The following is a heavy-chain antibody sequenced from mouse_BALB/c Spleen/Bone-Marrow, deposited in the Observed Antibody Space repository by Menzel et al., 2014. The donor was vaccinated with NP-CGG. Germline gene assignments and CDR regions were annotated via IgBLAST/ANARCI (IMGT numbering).Heavy chain of an antibody. CDR2: ISYSGST. J-gene: IGHJ4*01. CDR1: GDSITSGY. D-gene: IGHD2-2*01. V-gene: IGHV3-8*02. CDR3: ARFGYDYALDY. Sequence: EVKVVESGPSLVKPSQTLSLPCSVTGDSITSGYWNWIRKFPGNKLEYMGYISYSGSTYYNPSLKSRISITRDTSKNQYYLQLKSVTTEDTATYYCARFGYDYALDYWGQGTLVAVSS.